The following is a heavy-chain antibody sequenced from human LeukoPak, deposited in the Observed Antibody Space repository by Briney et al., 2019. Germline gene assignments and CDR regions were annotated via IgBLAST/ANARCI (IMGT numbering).Heavy chain of an antibody. Sequence: PSETLTLTCAVYGGSFSGYYWSCIRQPPGKGLEWIGEINHSGSTNYNPSLKSRVTISVDTSKNQFSLKLSSVTAADTAVYYCTRGIAALDPWGQGTLVTVSS. CDR2: INHSGST. CDR3: TRGIAALDP. D-gene: IGHD6-13*01. V-gene: IGHV4-34*09. J-gene: IGHJ5*02. CDR1: GGSFSGYY.